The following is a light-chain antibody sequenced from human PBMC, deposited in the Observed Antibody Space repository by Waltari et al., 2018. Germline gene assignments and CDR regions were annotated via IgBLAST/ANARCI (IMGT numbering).Light chain of an antibody. CDR3: QQYNNWDT. CDR1: QSMSSW. CDR2: KAS. V-gene: IGKV1-5*03. Sequence: DSQMTQSPSTLPASVGDRVTITCRASQSMSSWLAWYQQKPGKAPKLLIYKASSLKSGVPSRFSGSGSGTEFILTISSLQPDDFATYYCQQYNNWDTFGQGTKLEIK. J-gene: IGKJ2*01.